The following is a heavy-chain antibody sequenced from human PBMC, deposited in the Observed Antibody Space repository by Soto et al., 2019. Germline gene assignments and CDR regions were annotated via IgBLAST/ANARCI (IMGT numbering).Heavy chain of an antibody. CDR2: IWYDGSNK. J-gene: IGHJ4*02. CDR1: GFTFSSYG. CDR3: ARGSENDYIWGSYRYTADLFDY. Sequence: GGSLRLSCAASGFTFSSYGMHWVRQAPGKGLEWVAVIWYDGSNKYYVDSVKGRFTISRDNSKNTLYLQMNSLRAEDTAVYYCARGSENDYIWGSYRYTADLFDYWGQGTLVTVSS. D-gene: IGHD3-16*02. V-gene: IGHV3-33*01.